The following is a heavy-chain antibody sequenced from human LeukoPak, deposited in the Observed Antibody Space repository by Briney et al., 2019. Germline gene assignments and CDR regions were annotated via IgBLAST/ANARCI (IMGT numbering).Heavy chain of an antibody. CDR1: GFTVSSNY. Sequence: GSLRLSCAASGFTVSSNYMSWVRQAPGKGLEWVSVICSGGSTYYADSVKGRFTISRDNSKNTLYLQMNSLRAEDTAVYYCARDTRRDGYNYGYWGQGTLVTVSS. CDR2: ICSGGST. J-gene: IGHJ4*02. CDR3: ARDTRRDGYNYGY. D-gene: IGHD5-24*01. V-gene: IGHV3-53*01.